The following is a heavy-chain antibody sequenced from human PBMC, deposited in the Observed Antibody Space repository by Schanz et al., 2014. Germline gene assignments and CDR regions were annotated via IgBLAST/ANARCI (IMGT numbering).Heavy chain of an antibody. V-gene: IGHV3-48*01. CDR1: GFTFSRYS. D-gene: IGHD5-18*01. CDR2: ISSSSSTI. Sequence: EVQLVESGGGLVQPGGSLRLSCTASGFTFSRYSMNWVRQAPGKGLEWISYISSSSSTIYHADSVKGRFTISRDNAKNSLYLQMNSLRADDTAVYYCARARGYNYGLFDYWGLGTLVTVSS. CDR3: ARARGYNYGLFDY. J-gene: IGHJ4*01.